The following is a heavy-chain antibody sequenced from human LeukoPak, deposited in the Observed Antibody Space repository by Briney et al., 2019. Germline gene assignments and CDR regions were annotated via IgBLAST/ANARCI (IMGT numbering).Heavy chain of an antibody. Sequence: GGPLRLSCAASGFTLSSSEVNWLRQSTGRGLESVSYMSRSGSTIFYAVCVRAIFHISRDNAKNSVSLQMNSLRAEDTAVYFCARPRWTNYMDVWGKGTAVTISS. CDR1: GFTLSSSE. V-gene: IGHV3-48*03. D-gene: IGHD2-15*01. J-gene: IGHJ6*03. CDR2: MSRSGSTI. CDR3: ARPRWTNYMDV.